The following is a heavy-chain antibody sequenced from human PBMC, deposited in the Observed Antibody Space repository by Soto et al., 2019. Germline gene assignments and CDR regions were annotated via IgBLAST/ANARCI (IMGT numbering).Heavy chain of an antibody. CDR1: GGSFSGYY. J-gene: IGHJ5*02. CDR3: ARDYSGRRNWFDP. Sequence: QVQLQQWGAGLLKPSETLSLTCAVYGGSFSGYYWSWIRQPPGKGLEWIGEINHSGSTNYIPSIMSQVTISADTSQNQFSLNLSAVTAANTAVYYCARDYSGRRNWFDPWGEGTLVTVSS. D-gene: IGHD1-26*01. V-gene: IGHV4-34*01. CDR2: INHSGST.